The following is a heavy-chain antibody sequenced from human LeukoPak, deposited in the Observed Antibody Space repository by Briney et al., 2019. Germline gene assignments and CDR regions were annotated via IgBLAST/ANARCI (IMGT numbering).Heavy chain of an antibody. V-gene: IGHV3-48*01. CDR3: ARGRIVGACFFDY. CDR1: GFTFSSYS. Sequence: GGSLRLSCAASGFTFSSYSMNWVRQAQGKGLEWVSYISSSSSTIYYADSVKGRFTISRDNAKNSLYLQMNSLRAEDTAVYYCARGRIVGACFFDYWGQGTLVTVSS. CDR2: ISSSSSTI. D-gene: IGHD1-26*01. J-gene: IGHJ4*02.